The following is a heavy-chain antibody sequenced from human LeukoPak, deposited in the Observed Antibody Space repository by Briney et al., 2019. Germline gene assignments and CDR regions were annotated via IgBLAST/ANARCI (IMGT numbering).Heavy chain of an antibody. CDR1: GYSFTSYD. CDR2: MNPNGGNT. V-gene: IGHV1-8*01. J-gene: IGHJ6*02. D-gene: IGHD6-19*01. Sequence: ASVKVSCKASGYSFTSYDINWVRQATGQGLEWMGWMNPNGGNTGYAQKFQGRVTMTRNTSISTAYMELSSLRSEDTAVYYCARYSSGWEYYYYYGMDVWGQGTTVTVSS. CDR3: ARYSSGWEYYYYYGMDV.